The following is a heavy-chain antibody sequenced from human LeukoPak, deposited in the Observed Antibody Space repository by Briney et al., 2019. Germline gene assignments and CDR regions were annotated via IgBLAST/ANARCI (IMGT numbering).Heavy chain of an antibody. CDR1: GFTFSSYW. J-gene: IGHJ4*02. D-gene: IGHD3-22*01. Sequence: PGGSLRLSCAASGFTFSSYWMHWVRQAPGKGLVGVSRMNSDGSSTNYADSVRGRFTISRDNAKNSPYLQMNSLRAEDTALYYCARDYDSSGRYDYWGQGTLVTVSS. V-gene: IGHV3-74*01. CDR3: ARDYDSSGRYDY. CDR2: MNSDGSST.